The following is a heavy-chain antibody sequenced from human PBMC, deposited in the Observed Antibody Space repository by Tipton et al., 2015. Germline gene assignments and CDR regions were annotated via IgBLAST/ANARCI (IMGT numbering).Heavy chain of an antibody. CDR2: IYSSGST. D-gene: IGHD2-15*01. CDR1: GGSMNNYY. Sequence: TLSLTCTVSGGSMNNYYWNWIRQPAGKGLEWIGRIYSSGSTNYHPSLESRVTMSVDTSENQISLRLTSVTAADTAVYYCARQGRRYCSGGSCLYYYYYGMDVWGQGTTVTVSS. J-gene: IGHJ6*02. CDR3: ARQGRRYCSGGSCLYYYYYGMDV. V-gene: IGHV4-4*07.